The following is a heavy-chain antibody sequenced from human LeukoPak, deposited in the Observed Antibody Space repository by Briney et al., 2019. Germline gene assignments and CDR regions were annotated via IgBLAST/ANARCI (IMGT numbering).Heavy chain of an antibody. D-gene: IGHD3-22*01. V-gene: IGHV4-34*01. CDR3: ARAYYDSSGLFYYYYYYMDV. CDR2: IYHSGST. Sequence: SETLSLTCAVYGGSFSGYYWSWIRQPPGKGLEWIGEIYHSGSTNYNPSLKSRVTISVDTSKNQFSLKLSSVTAADTAVYYCARAYYDSSGLFYYYYYYMDVWGKGTTVTVSS. CDR1: GGSFSGYY. J-gene: IGHJ6*03.